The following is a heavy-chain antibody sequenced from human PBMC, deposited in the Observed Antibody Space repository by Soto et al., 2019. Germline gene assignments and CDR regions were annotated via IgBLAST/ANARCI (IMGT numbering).Heavy chain of an antibody. CDR1: GGTFSSHA. Sequence: GASVKVSCKASGGTFSSHAISWVRQAPGQGLEWMGGIIPIFGTANCAQKFQGRVTITADKSTSTAYMELSSLRSEDTAVYYCASVMGAYLDTAMVRSGLDFDYWGQGTLVTVSS. CDR2: IIPIFGTA. J-gene: IGHJ4*02. D-gene: IGHD5-18*01. V-gene: IGHV1-69*06. CDR3: ASVMGAYLDTAMVRSGLDFDY.